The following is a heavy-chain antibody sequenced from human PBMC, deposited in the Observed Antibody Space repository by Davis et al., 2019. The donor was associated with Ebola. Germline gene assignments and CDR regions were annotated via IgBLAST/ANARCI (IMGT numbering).Heavy chain of an antibody. CDR2: INHSGSTGST. J-gene: IGHJ5*02. D-gene: IGHD2-2*01. CDR3: ARKPARWENWFDP. V-gene: IGHV4-34*01. CDR1: GGSFSGYY. Sequence: MPGGSLRLSCAVYGGSFSGYYWSWIRQPPGKGLEWIGKINHSGSTGSTNYNPSLKSRVTISVDTSKNQFSLKLSSVTAADTAVYHCARKPARWENWFDPWGQGTLVTVSS.